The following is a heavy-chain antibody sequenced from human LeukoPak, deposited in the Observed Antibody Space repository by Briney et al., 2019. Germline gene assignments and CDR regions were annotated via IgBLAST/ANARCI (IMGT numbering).Heavy chain of an antibody. J-gene: IGHJ4*02. D-gene: IGHD1-14*01. Sequence: PGGSLRLSCAASGFTFSSYSMNWVRQAPGKGLEWVSSISSSSSYIYYADSVKGRFTISRDNAKNSLYLQMNRLRAEDTAVYYCARVRKGSIVDDYWGQGTLVTVSS. CDR3: ARVRKGSIVDDY. CDR2: ISSSSSYI. V-gene: IGHV3-21*01. CDR1: GFTFSSYS.